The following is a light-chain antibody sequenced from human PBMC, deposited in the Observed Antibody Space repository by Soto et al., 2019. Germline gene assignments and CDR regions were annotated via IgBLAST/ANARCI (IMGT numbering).Light chain of an antibody. V-gene: IGKV1-33*01. CDR2: DAS. J-gene: IGKJ4*01. Sequence: DIEMTQSPSSLSASVGDRVIITCRASHDISDYLNWYQQEPGKAPKFLIYDASNLETGVPSRFSGSGFGTEFNFTLSSLQPEDVATYYCQHYDSLALTFGGGTRVEIK. CDR1: HDISDY. CDR3: QHYDSLALT.